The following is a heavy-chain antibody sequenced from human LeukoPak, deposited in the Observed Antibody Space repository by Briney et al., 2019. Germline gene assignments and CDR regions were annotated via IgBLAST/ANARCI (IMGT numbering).Heavy chain of an antibody. CDR3: AKGLWFGELLRGYYFDY. V-gene: IGHV3-23*01. CDR2: ISGSGGST. D-gene: IGHD3-10*01. CDR1: GFTFSSYS. J-gene: IGHJ4*02. Sequence: GGSLRLSCAASGFTFSSYSMNWVRQAPGKGLEWVSAISGSGGSTYYADSVKGRFTISRDNSKNTLYLQMNSLRAEDTAVYYCAKGLWFGELLRGYYFDYWGQGTLVTVSS.